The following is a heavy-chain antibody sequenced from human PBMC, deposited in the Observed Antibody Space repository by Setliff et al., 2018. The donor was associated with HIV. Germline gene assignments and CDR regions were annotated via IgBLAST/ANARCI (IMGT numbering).Heavy chain of an antibody. Sequence: GGSLRLSYAASGFTASEFTFSNAWLTRVRHCPGKGLEWLGRMASRHDGGTTDYAAPVRGRFTFSRDDSTNTLYLQMNNLKIEDTAVYYCVTDDKVAFDVWGRGTMVTVSS. J-gene: IGHJ3*01. CDR2: MASRHDGGTT. CDR1: GFTASEFTFSNAW. CDR3: VTDDKVAFDV. V-gene: IGHV3-15*04.